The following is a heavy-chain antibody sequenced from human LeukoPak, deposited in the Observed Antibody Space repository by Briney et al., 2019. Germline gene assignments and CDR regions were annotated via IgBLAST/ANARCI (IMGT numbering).Heavy chain of an antibody. V-gene: IGHV1-2*02. CDR3: ASGSGSYQC. D-gene: IGHD3-10*01. CDR1: GYTFTGYY. J-gene: IGHJ4*02. Sequence: ASVKVSCKASGYTFTGYYMHWVRQAPGQGLEWMGYIYPNTGATKYAQKFQGRVTMTRDTSTSTVYMELSSLRSEDTAVYYCASGSGSYQCWGQGTLVTVSS. CDR2: IYPNTGAT.